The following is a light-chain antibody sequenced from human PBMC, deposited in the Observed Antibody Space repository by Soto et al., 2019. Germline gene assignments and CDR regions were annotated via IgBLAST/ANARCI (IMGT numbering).Light chain of an antibody. V-gene: IGKV1D-16*01. CDR2: AAS. CDR3: QQYNTYS. CDR1: QGISSW. Sequence: DLDISQSPGSLSAYVGDRVRIICRASQGISSWLAWYQQKPEKAPKSLIYAASSLHSGVPSRFSGSGSGTEFTLTTSSLQPDDFATYYCQQYNTYSFGQGTKVDIK. J-gene: IGKJ1*01.